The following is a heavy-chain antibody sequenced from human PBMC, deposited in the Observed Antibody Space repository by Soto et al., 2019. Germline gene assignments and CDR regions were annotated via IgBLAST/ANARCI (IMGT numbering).Heavy chain of an antibody. J-gene: IGHJ6*02. CDR3: AKDYGSGSYYSDPHYYYGMDV. Sequence: GGSLRLSCAASGFTFSSYGMHWVRQAPGKGLEWVAVISYDGSNKYYADSVKGRFTISRDNSKNTLYLQMNSLRAEDTAVYYCAKDYGSGSYYSDPHYYYGMDVWGQGTTVTVSS. D-gene: IGHD3-10*01. V-gene: IGHV3-30*18. CDR2: ISYDGSNK. CDR1: GFTFSSYG.